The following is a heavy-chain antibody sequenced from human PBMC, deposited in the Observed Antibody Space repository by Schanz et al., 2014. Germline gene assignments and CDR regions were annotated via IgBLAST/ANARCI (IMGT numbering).Heavy chain of an antibody. Sequence: EVQLVESGGGLVQPGGSLRLSCTASGFTFSDYWMSWVRQAPGKGPEWVANIKKDGSEKYYVDSVKGRFTISRDNAKNSLFLQMNSLRAEDTAVYYCARIGGSVFDYWAQGTLVTVSS. J-gene: IGHJ4*02. CDR3: ARIGGSVFDY. V-gene: IGHV3-7*04. D-gene: IGHD3-10*01. CDR2: IKKDGSEK. CDR1: GFTFSDYW.